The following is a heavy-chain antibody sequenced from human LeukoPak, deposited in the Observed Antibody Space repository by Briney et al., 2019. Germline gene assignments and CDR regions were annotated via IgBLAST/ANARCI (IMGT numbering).Heavy chain of an antibody. Sequence: PSETLSLTCTVSGGSISSSSYYWGWIRQPPGKGLEWIGSIYYSGSTYYNPSLKSRVTISVDTSKNQFSLKLSSVTAADTAVYYCARVDFWSGYIDYWGQGTLVTVSS. V-gene: IGHV4-39*01. CDR3: ARVDFWSGYIDY. CDR2: IYYSGST. J-gene: IGHJ4*01. D-gene: IGHD3-3*01. CDR1: GGSISSSSYY.